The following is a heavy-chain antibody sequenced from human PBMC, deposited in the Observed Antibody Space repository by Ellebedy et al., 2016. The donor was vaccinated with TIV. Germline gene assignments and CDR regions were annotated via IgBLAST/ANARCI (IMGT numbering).Heavy chain of an antibody. CDR1: GGSISSSSYY. J-gene: IGHJ4*02. V-gene: IGHV4-39*02. D-gene: IGHD3-10*01. CDR2: IYYSGST. Sequence: SETLSLTXTVSGGSISSSSYYWGWIRQPPGKGLEWIGSIYYSGSTYYNPSLKSRVTISVDTSKNQFSLKLSSVTAADTAVYYCARERYGSGYFDYWGQGTLVTVSS. CDR3: ARERYGSGYFDY.